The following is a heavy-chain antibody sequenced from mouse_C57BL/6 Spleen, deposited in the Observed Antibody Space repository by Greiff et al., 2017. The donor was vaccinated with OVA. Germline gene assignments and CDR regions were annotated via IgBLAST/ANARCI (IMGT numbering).Heavy chain of an antibody. V-gene: IGHV1-82*01. Sequence: VQLVESGPELVKPGASVKISCKASGYAFSSSWMNWVKQRPGKGLEWIGRIYPGDGDTNYNGKFKGKATLTADKSSSTAYMQLSSLTSEDSAVYFCARESFYYFDYWGQGTTLTVSS. CDR3: ARESFYYFDY. CDR2: IYPGDGDT. CDR1: GYAFSSSW. J-gene: IGHJ2*01.